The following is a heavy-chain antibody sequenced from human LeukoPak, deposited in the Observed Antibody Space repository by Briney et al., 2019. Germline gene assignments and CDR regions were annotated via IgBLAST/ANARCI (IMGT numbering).Heavy chain of an antibody. D-gene: IGHD3-3*01. Sequence: SETLSLTCTVSGGSISSGDYYWSWIRQPPGKGLEWIGYIYYSGSTYYNPSLKSRVTISVDTSKNQVSLKLSSVTAADTAVYYCAREFGVVTVYYDYWGQGTLVTVSS. CDR3: AREFGVVTVYYDY. CDR1: GGSISSGDYY. J-gene: IGHJ4*02. V-gene: IGHV4-30-4*08. CDR2: IYYSGST.